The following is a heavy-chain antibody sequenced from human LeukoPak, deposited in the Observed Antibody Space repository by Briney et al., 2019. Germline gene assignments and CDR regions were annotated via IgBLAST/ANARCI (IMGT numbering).Heavy chain of an antibody. V-gene: IGHV3-73*01. CDR3: TKGCYYGMDV. CDR1: GFTFSGSA. CDR2: IRSKANSYAT. J-gene: IGHJ6*02. Sequence: GGSLKLSCAASGFTFSGSAMHWVRQASGKGLEWVGRIRSKANSYATAYAASVKGRFTISRDDSKNTAYLQMNSLKTEDTAVYYCTKGCYYGMDVWGQGTTVTVSS.